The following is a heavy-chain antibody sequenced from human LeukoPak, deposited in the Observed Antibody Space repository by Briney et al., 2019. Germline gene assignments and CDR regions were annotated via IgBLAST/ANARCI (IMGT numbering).Heavy chain of an antibody. J-gene: IGHJ5*02. CDR3: ARDPSNTSGWKTWFDT. V-gene: IGHV1-24*01. D-gene: IGHD6-19*01. CDR1: GYTLTELS. CDR2: FDPEDGET. Sequence: GVSVKVSCKVSGYTLTELSMHWVRQAPGKGLEWMGGFDPEDGETIYAQKFQGRVTMTEDTSTDTAYMELRSLRSDDMAVYYCARDPSNTSGWKTWFDTWGQGTPVTVSS.